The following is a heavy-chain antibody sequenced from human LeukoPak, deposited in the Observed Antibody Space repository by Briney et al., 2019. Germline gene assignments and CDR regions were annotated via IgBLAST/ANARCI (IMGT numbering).Heavy chain of an antibody. CDR2: INHSGST. V-gene: IGHV4-34*01. CDR3: ARGSVLRYFDWLLYYYYYMDV. Sequence: PSETLSLTCAVYGGSFSGYYWSWIRQPPGKRLEWTGEINHSGSTNYNPSLKSRVTISVDTSKNQFSLKLSSVTAADTAVYYCARGSVLRYFDWLLYYYYYMDVWGKGTTVTVSS. J-gene: IGHJ6*03. D-gene: IGHD3-9*01. CDR1: GGSFSGYY.